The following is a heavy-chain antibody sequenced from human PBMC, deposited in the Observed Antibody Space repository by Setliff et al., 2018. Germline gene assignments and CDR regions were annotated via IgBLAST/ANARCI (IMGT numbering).Heavy chain of an antibody. Sequence: PSETLSLTCTVSGGSISSGDYYWSWIRQPPGKGLEWIGYIYSSGSTYYNPSLKSRVSISVDTSKNQVSLKLNSVTAADTAVYYCARGPPGYNPYHWFDPWGQGTLVTVSS. CDR1: GGSISSGDYY. J-gene: IGHJ5*02. D-gene: IGHD5-12*01. CDR3: ARGPPGYNPYHWFDP. CDR2: IYSSGST. V-gene: IGHV4-30-4*02.